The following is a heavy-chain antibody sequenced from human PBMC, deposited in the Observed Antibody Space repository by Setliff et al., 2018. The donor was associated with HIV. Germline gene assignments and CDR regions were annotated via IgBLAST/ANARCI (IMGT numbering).Heavy chain of an antibody. V-gene: IGHV3-74*01. Sequence: PGGSLRLSCAASGFTFSSYWMHWVRQAPGKGLVWVSRINSDGSSTSYADSVKGRFTISRDNSKNTLYLQMTSLRAEDTAVYYCARDQVANYYGSGIDYRGQGTLVTVSS. J-gene: IGHJ4*02. CDR2: INSDGSST. CDR1: GFTFSSYW. D-gene: IGHD3-10*01. CDR3: ARDQVANYYGSGIDY.